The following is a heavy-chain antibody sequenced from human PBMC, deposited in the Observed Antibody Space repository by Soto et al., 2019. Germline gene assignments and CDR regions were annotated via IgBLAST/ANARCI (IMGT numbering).Heavy chain of an antibody. J-gene: IGHJ6*02. CDR1: GGSISSYY. Sequence: PSETLSLTCTVSGGSISSYYWSWIRQPPGKGLEWIGYIYYTGSTNYNPSLESRVTISLDTSKNQFSLKLTSVSAADTAVYYCAKDFQWLDYYYGMDVWGQGTTVTVSS. V-gene: IGHV4-59*01. CDR2: IYYTGST. D-gene: IGHD6-19*01. CDR3: AKDFQWLDYYYGMDV.